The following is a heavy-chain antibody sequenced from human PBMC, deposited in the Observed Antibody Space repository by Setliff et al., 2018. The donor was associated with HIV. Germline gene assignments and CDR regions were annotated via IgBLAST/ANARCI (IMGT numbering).Heavy chain of an antibody. Sequence: PSETLSLTCTVSGGSISGHYWNWIRQPPGKGLEWIGSIYSSGSTNYNPSLKSRFTISVDTSNNHFSLRVTSVTAADTAVYYCARGLSVYSYANVYYYHGMDVWGQGTTVTVSS. CDR2: IYSSGST. CDR3: ARGLSVYSYANVYYYHGMDV. J-gene: IGHJ6*02. CDR1: GGSISGHY. V-gene: IGHV4-59*11. D-gene: IGHD5-18*01.